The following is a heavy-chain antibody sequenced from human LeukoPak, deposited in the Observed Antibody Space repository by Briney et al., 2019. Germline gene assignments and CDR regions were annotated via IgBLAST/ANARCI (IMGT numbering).Heavy chain of an antibody. V-gene: IGHV4-30-4*01. CDR1: GFSISSGDYY. D-gene: IGHD1-1*01. J-gene: IGHJ6*02. Sequence: PSETLSLTCTVSGFSISSGDYYWRWIRQPPGKGLEWIGYIYYSGSTYYNPSLKSRVTISVDTSKNQFSLKLSSVTAADTAVYYCARDHDLPLGGMDVWGQGTTVTVSS. CDR2: IYYSGST. CDR3: ARDHDLPLGGMDV.